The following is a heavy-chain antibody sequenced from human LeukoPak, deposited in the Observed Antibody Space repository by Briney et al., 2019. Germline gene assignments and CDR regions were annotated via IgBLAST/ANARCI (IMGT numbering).Heavy chain of an antibody. V-gene: IGHV3-66*02. CDR1: DFIVSSNY. J-gene: IGHJ5*02. D-gene: IGHD3-3*01. CDR3: ARLMYYDFWSGYSPKIDEIDP. Sequence: GGSLRLSCAASDFIVSSNYMTWVRQAPGKGLDWVAIIYSGGGTYYADSVKRRFTISRDNSKNTLYLQMNSLRAEDTAVYYCARLMYYDFWSGYSPKIDEIDPWGQGTLVTVSS. CDR2: IYSGGGT.